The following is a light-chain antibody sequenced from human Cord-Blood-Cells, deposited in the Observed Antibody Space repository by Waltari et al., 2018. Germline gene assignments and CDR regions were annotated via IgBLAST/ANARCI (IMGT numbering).Light chain of an antibody. V-gene: IGKV1-9*01. CDR2: AAS. Sequence: IQLTQSPSSLSASVGDRVTITCRASQGISSYLAWYQQKPGKAPKLLIYAASTLQSGGPSRFSGSGSGTDFTLTISSLQPEDFATYYCQQLNSYPRTFGQGTRQEIK. CDR3: QQLNSYPRT. CDR1: QGISSY. J-gene: IGKJ5*01.